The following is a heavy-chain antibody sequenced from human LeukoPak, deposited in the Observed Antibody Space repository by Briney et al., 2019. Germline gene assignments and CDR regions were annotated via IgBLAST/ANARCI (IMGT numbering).Heavy chain of an antibody. D-gene: IGHD5-12*01. V-gene: IGHV4-59*02. J-gene: IGHJ3*02. CDR2: IHYSGST. CDR1: GGSVAPYY. CDR3: ARDDSDYYDVFRI. Sequence: SETLSLTYSVSGGSVAPYYWNWIRQSSGKGLEWIGYIHYSGSTKYNPSLESRVTISVDTSRNQFSLKLNSVTAADTAVYYCARDDSDYYDVFRIWGEGTMVSVSS.